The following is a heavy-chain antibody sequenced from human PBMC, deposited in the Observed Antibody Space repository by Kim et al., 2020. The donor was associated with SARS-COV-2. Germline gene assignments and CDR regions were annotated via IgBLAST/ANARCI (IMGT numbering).Heavy chain of an antibody. CDR1: GFTFSNAW. CDR3: TTELRVGYYDSSGPDY. CDR2: IKSKTDGGTT. D-gene: IGHD3-22*01. V-gene: IGHV3-15*01. J-gene: IGHJ4*02. Sequence: GGSLRLSCAASGFTFSNAWMSWVRQAPGKGLEWVGRIKSKTDGGTTDYAAPVKGRFTISRDDSKNTLYLQMNSLKTEDTAVYYCTTELRVGYYDSSGPDYWGQGTLVTVSS.